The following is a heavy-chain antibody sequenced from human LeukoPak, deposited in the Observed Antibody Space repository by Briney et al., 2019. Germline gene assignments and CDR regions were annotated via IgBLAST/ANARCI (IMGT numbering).Heavy chain of an antibody. J-gene: IGHJ6*02. CDR3: ARDRSGGYSYGLSYYGMDV. D-gene: IGHD5-18*01. Sequence: PGGSLRLSCAASGFTVSSNYMSRVRQAPGKGLEWVSVIYSGGSTYYADSVKGRFTISRDNSKNTLYLQMNSLRAEDTAVYYCARDRSGGYSYGLSYYGMDVWGQGTTVTVSS. CDR1: GFTVSSNY. CDR2: IYSGGST. V-gene: IGHV3-66*01.